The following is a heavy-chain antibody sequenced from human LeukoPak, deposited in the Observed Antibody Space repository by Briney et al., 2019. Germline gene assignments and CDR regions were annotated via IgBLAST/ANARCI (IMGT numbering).Heavy chain of an antibody. J-gene: IGHJ3*02. V-gene: IGHV4-30-2*06. Sequence: SETLSLTCAVSGGSISSGHSSWNWFRQSPGQGLEWIGYIYHSRSTYYNPSLKSRVAISVDRSKNQFSLKLRSVTAADTALYYCARGGTAFDIWGQGTMVTVSS. CDR3: ARGGTAFDI. CDR1: GGSISSGHSS. D-gene: IGHD1-26*01. CDR2: IYHSRST.